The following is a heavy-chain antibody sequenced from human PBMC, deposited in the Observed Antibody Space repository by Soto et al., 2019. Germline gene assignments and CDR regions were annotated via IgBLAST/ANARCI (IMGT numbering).Heavy chain of an antibody. CDR1: GYTFTSYY. CDR2: INPSGGST. Sequence: ASVKVSCKASGYTFTSYYMHWVRQAPGQGLEWMGIINPSGGSTSYAQKFQGRVTMTRDTSTSTVYMELSSLRSEDTAVYYCVRDLGLRLGELSAMDVWGQGTTVTVSS. V-gene: IGHV1-46*01. D-gene: IGHD3-16*02. J-gene: IGHJ6*02. CDR3: VRDLGLRLGELSAMDV.